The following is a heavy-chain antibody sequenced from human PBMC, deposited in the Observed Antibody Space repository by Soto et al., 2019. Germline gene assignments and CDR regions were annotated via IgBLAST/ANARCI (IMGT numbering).Heavy chain of an antibody. D-gene: IGHD6-13*01. CDR1: GGSISSGGYS. Sequence: SETRSLTCAVSGGSISSGGYSWSWIRQPPGKGLEWIGYISHSGSTYYNPSLKSRVTISVDRSKNQFSLKLSSVTAADTAVYYCARLWEMEYSSSWYGEDYYYGMDVWGQGTTVTVSS. CDR2: ISHSGST. V-gene: IGHV4-30-2*01. CDR3: ARLWEMEYSSSWYGEDYYYGMDV. J-gene: IGHJ6*02.